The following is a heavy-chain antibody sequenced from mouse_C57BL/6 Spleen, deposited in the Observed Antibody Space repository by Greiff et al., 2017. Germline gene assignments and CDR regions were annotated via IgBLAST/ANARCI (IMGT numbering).Heavy chain of an antibody. Sequence: QVQLQQSGAELVKPGASVKLSCKASGYTFTSYWMHWVKQRPGQGLEWIGMIHPNSGSTNYNEKFKSKATLTVDKSSSTAYMQLSSLTSEDSAVYYCARSSLLRWEKGAFAYWGQGTLVTVSA. CDR3: ARSSLLRWEKGAFAY. D-gene: IGHD2-3*01. V-gene: IGHV1-64*01. J-gene: IGHJ3*01. CDR2: IHPNSGST. CDR1: GYTFTSYW.